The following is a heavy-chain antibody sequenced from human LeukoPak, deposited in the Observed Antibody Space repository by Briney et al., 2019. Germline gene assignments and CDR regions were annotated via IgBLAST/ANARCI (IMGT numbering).Heavy chain of an antibody. V-gene: IGHV1-2*06. D-gene: IGHD2-2*01. CDR3: ARSTSTYYYFDY. CDR1: GYSFTDYY. J-gene: IGHJ4*01. Sequence: AASVKVSCMASGYSFTDYYIHWVRQAPGQGLEWMGRINPKSGGATYAQMIRGRVSMTTDTFISTAYMELNRLSSDDTAVYFCARSTSTYYYFDYWGHGSLVAVSS. CDR2: INPKSGGA.